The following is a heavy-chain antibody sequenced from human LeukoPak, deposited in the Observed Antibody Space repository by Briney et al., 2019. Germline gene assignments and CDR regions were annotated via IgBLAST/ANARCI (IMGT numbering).Heavy chain of an antibody. Sequence: GGSLRLSCAASGFTFSSYAMSWVRQAPGKGLEWVTAITGSGDRTYYADSVQGRFTISRDNSKNTLYLQMNSLRAEDTAVYYCTKGDSSTVHLLTGHWGQGTLVTVSP. J-gene: IGHJ4*02. V-gene: IGHV3-23*01. CDR1: GFTFSSYA. CDR2: ITGSGDRT. D-gene: IGHD3-9*01. CDR3: TKGDSSTVHLLTGH.